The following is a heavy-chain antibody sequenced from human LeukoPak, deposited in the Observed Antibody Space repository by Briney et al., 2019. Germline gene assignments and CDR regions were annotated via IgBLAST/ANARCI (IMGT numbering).Heavy chain of an antibody. Sequence: SETLSLTCTVSGGSISSSSYYWGWIRQPPGKGLAWLGSIYYSGSTNYNPSLKSRVTISVDTSKNQFSLKLSSVTAADTAVYYCASLYSSGWYYDYWGQGTLVTVSS. D-gene: IGHD6-19*01. V-gene: IGHV4-39*07. CDR2: IYYSGST. CDR1: GGSISSSSYY. CDR3: ASLYSSGWYYDY. J-gene: IGHJ4*02.